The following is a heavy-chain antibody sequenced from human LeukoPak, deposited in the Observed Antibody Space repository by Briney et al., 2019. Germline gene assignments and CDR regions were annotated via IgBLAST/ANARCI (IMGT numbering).Heavy chain of an antibody. CDR1: GFTFSNYA. D-gene: IGHD6-19*01. CDR3: AKDYYEYSSGWSPFDY. CDR2: ISYSGGST. V-gene: IGHV3-23*01. Sequence: PGGSLRLFSAASGFTFSNYAMSWVRQAPGKGLEWVSGISYSGGSTYYADSVKGRFTISRDNAKNSLHLQMNNLRPEDTALYYCAKDYYEYSSGWSPFDYWGQGTLVTVSS. J-gene: IGHJ4*02.